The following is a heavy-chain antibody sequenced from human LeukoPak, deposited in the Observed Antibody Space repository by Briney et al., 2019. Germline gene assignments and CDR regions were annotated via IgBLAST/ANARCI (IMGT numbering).Heavy chain of an antibody. CDR1: GGSFSGYY. V-gene: IGHV4-34*01. D-gene: IGHD3-10*01. Sequence: SETLSLTCAVYGGSFSGYYWSWIRQPPGKGLEWIGEINHSGSTNYNPSLKSRVTISVDTSKNQFSLKLSSVTAEDTAVYYCARGCGSGSYCSPKVAAFDIWGQGTMVTVSS. J-gene: IGHJ3*02. CDR2: INHSGST. CDR3: ARGCGSGSYCSPKVAAFDI.